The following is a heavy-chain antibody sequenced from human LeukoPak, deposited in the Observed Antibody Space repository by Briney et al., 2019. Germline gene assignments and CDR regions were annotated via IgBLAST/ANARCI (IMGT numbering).Heavy chain of an antibody. CDR2: IKQDGSEK. D-gene: IGHD2-2*01. Sequence: GGSLRLSCAASGFTFSSYAMSWVRQAPGKGLEWVANIKQDGSEKYYVDSVKGRFTISRDNAKNSLYLQMNSLRAEDTAVYYCARGGDIVVVPAAKLDYYYGMDVWGQGTTVTVSS. V-gene: IGHV3-7*01. CDR3: ARGGDIVVVPAAKLDYYYGMDV. CDR1: GFTFSSYA. J-gene: IGHJ6*02.